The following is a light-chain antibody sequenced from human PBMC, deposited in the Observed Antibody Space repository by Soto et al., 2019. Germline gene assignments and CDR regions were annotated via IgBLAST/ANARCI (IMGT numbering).Light chain of an antibody. V-gene: IGLV2-23*01. CDR1: ISDVGSYDL. CDR2: EGS. CDR3: CSYAGSSTSWV. J-gene: IGLJ3*02. Sequence: QSVLTQPASVSGSPGQSITISCTGTISDVGSYDLVSWYQQHPGKAPKLMIYEGSKRPSGVSSRFSGSKSGNTASLTISGLQAEDEADYYCCSYAGSSTSWVFGGGTKLTVV.